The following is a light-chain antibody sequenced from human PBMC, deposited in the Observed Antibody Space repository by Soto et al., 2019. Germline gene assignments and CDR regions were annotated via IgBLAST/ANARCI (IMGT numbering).Light chain of an antibody. CDR3: QSYDNNLNGSLV. CDR1: SSNIGAGYH. J-gene: IGLJ2*01. V-gene: IGLV1-40*01. CDR2: GDN. Sequence: QSVLTQPPSVSGAPGQRVSISCTGSSSNIGAGYHVHWYQHTPTTAPRLLMYGDNNRPSGVPDRFSGSKTATSAFLAITGLQPEDEADYYCQSYDNNLNGSLVFGGGTQLTVL.